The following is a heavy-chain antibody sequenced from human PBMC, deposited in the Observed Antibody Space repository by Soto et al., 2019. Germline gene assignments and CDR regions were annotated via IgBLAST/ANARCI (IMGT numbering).Heavy chain of an antibody. CDR1: GYTFSDYY. CDR3: AREPATAKPEGVDF. V-gene: IGHV1-2*02. CDR2: INPNSGGT. J-gene: IGHJ4*02. D-gene: IGHD1-1*01. Sequence: HVQLVQSGAEVRKPGASVKVSCNASGYTFSDYYIHWVRQAPGQGLEWMGWINPNSGGTKYAPKFQGGVTMTRDTSITTAYMELSRLRSGDTAVYYCAREPATAKPEGVDFWGQGTLVTVSS.